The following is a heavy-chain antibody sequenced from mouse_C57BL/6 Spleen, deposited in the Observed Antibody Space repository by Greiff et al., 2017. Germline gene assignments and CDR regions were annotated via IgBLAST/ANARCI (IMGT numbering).Heavy chain of an antibody. D-gene: IGHD2-2*01. J-gene: IGHJ4*01. CDR1: GFTFSDYY. V-gene: IGHV5-12*01. Sequence: EVKLQESGGGLVQPGGSLKLSCAASGFTFSDYYMYWVRQTPEKRLEWVAYISNGGGSTYYPDTVKGRFTISRDNAKNTLYLQMSRLKSEDTAMYYCARHYGYDEYYAMDYWGQGTSVTVSS. CDR3: ARHYGYDEYYAMDY. CDR2: ISNGGGST.